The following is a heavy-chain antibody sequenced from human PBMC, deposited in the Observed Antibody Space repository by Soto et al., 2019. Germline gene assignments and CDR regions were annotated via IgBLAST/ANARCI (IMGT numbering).Heavy chain of an antibody. CDR1: RGSIDSYA. CDR2: IIPIFGTA. D-gene: IGHD1-26*01. V-gene: IGHV1-69*13. Sequence: GAPVKLCSKACRGSIDSYARSWAQQSPGQGLEWMGGIIPIFGTANYAQKFQGRVTITADESTSTAYMELSSLRSEDTAVYYCTTVLGGAVWATIYTCFESWGNGTLVTVSS. J-gene: IGHJ5*01. CDR3: TTVLGGAVWATIYTCFES.